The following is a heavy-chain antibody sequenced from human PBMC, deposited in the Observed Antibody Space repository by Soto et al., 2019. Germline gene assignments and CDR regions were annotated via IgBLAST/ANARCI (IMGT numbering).Heavy chain of an antibody. CDR1: GGSFSGYY. J-gene: IGHJ4*02. CDR3: ARGWGRIFDY. D-gene: IGHD7-27*01. V-gene: IGHV4-34*01. Sequence: QVQLQQWGAGLLKPSETLSLTCAVYGGSFSGYYWNWIRQPPGKGLEWIGEINHSGSTNYNPSLKSRVTIAVDTSKAQVSLKLSSVTAADTAVYYCARGWGRIFDYWGQGTLVTVSS. CDR2: INHSGST.